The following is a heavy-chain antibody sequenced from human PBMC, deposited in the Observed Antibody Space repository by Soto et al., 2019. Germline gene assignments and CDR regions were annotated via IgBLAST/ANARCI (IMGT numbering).Heavy chain of an antibody. CDR3: ARELQRTFDY. V-gene: IGHV3-30-3*01. CDR2: ISYDGSST. CDR1: GFTFSSYA. D-gene: IGHD1-1*01. Sequence: QVQLVESGGGVVQPGRSLRLSCAASGFTFSSYAMHWVRQAPGKGLEWVTVISYDGSSTYYADSVKGRFTISRDNSKKTLYLQMNTMRTEDTAVYYCARELQRTFDYWGQGTLVTVSS. J-gene: IGHJ4*02.